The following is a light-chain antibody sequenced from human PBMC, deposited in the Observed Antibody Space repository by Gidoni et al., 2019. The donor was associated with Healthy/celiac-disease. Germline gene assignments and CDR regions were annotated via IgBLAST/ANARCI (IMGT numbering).Light chain of an antibody. CDR1: QGISSY. CDR3: QQYYSYPRT. Sequence: IRTTQSPSSFSPSTGDRVTITCRASQGISSYLAWYQQKPGKAPKLLIYAASTLQSGVPSRFSGSGSGTDFTLTISCLQSEDFATYYCQQYYSYPRTFGQGTKVEIK. V-gene: IGKV1-8*01. CDR2: AAS. J-gene: IGKJ1*01.